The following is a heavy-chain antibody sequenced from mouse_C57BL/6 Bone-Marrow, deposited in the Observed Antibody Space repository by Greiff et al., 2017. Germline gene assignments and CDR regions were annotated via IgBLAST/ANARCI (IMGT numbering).Heavy chain of an antibody. CDR1: GYTFTSYW. CDR2: IYPGNSDT. Sequence: EVQLQQSGTVLARPGASVKMSSKTSGYTFTSYWMHWVKQRPGQGLEWIGAIYPGNSDTSYNQKFKGKAKLTAVTSASTAYMELSSLTNEDSAVYYCTRDGSSNYGYFDDWGTGTTVTVSS. D-gene: IGHD1-1*01. J-gene: IGHJ1*03. V-gene: IGHV1-5*01. CDR3: TRDGSSNYGYFDD.